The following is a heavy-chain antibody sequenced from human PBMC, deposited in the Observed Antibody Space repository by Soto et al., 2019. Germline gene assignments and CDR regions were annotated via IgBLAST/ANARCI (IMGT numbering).Heavy chain of an antibody. D-gene: IGHD1-26*01. CDR2: INTDTGYT. Sequence: QVQLVQSGAEVAKPGASVQISCKASGFIFSHHYIHWVRQAPGQGLEWMGWINTDTGYTKYSQKFQARVTITWDTSAKTAYMDLSSLRSEDTAVYYCVRGKEAGVWFDPWGQGTLVTVSS. V-gene: IGHV1-3*04. J-gene: IGHJ5*02. CDR1: GFIFSHHY. CDR3: VRGKEAGVWFDP.